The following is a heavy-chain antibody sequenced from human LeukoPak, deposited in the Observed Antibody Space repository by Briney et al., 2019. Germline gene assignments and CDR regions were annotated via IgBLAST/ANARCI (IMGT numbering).Heavy chain of an antibody. CDR2: IWDDGSNE. CDR1: GFTFSSYA. Sequence: PGGSLRLSCAASGFTFSSYAMHWVRQAPGKGLEWVAVIWDDGSNEYYGDSVKGRFTIFRDNSKSTVYLQMNSLRADDTAVYHCARGSRETDFDYWGQGTLVTVSS. D-gene: IGHD1-26*01. J-gene: IGHJ4*02. CDR3: ARGSRETDFDY. V-gene: IGHV3-33*08.